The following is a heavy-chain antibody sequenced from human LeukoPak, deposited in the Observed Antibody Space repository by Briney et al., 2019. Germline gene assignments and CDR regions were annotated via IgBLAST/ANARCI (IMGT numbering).Heavy chain of an antibody. V-gene: IGHV5-51*01. Sequence: GKSLQISCSGSGYSFPHYWIGWVRQMPGKGLEWVAIIYPADSDIRYSPSFQGQVTISADTSTNTAYLQWSSLKASDTGLYFCARATLTPRHRGRPDAFDIWGQGTMVSVFS. J-gene: IGHJ3*02. CDR3: ARATLTPRHRGRPDAFDI. D-gene: IGHD1-14*01. CDR2: IYPADSDI. CDR1: GYSFPHYW.